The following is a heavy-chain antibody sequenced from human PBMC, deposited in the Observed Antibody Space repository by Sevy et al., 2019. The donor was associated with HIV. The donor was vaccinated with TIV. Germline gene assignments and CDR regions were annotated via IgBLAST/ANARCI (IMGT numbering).Heavy chain of an antibody. D-gene: IGHD3-9*01. CDR2: IKRKADGETT. CDR3: FEAFTEFDY. J-gene: IGHJ4*02. CDR1: GFIFSNSW. V-gene: IGHV3-15*01. Sequence: GGSLRLSCAASGFIFSNSWMTWVRQAPGKGLEWVGHIKRKADGETTDYAAPVKGRFTISRDDSKSTLYLHMNSLKTEETAVYYCFEAFTEFDYWGQGTLVTVSS.